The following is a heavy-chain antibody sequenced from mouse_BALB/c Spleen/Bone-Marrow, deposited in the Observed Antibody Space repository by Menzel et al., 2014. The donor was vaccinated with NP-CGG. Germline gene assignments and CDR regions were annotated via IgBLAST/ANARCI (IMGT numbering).Heavy chain of an antibody. Sequence: EVQGVESGGGLVKPGGYLKVSCAASGFTFSDFYMHWIRQTPEKRLEWVATISDGGSYTYYSDSVKGRFTISRDNAKNNLYLQMSSLKSEDAAMYYCGRDGNYRYAWFAYWGQGTLVTVSA. CDR2: ISDGGSYT. D-gene: IGHD2-14*01. V-gene: IGHV5-4*02. J-gene: IGHJ3*01. CDR3: GRDGNYRYAWFAY. CDR1: GFTFSDFY.